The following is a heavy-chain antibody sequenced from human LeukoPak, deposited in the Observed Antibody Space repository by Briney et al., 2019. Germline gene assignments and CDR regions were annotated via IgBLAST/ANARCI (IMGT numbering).Heavy chain of an antibody. D-gene: IGHD2-8*02. V-gene: IGHV1-18*01. CDR2: ISGFNENT. Sequence: ASVKVSYKAPAYTFNTYGMSWVRQAPGQGLEWMGWISGFNENTNFAQRFHDRVTLTIDTSTSTAYMELRNLRSDDTAVYYCARLVVQRFSYFDYWGQGTLVTVSS. J-gene: IGHJ4*02. CDR3: ARLVVQRFSYFDY. CDR1: AYTFNTYG.